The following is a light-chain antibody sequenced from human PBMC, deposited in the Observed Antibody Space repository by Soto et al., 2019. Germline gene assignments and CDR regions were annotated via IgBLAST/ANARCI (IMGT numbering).Light chain of an antibody. Sequence: EIVLTQSPATLSLSPGERATLSCRASQSVRSNLAWYQHKPGQAPRLLIYDVSNRATGIPGRFSGSGFGTDFTLTISNVEPEDFAAYYCQQRDNWPWTLGQGAKVEIK. CDR1: QSVRSN. V-gene: IGKV3-11*01. J-gene: IGKJ1*01. CDR3: QQRDNWPWT. CDR2: DVS.